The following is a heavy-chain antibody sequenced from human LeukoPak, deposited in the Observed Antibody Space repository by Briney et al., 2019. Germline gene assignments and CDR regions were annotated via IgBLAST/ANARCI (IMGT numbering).Heavy chain of an antibody. J-gene: IGHJ4*02. V-gene: IGHV4-59*08. CDR1: GGSISSYY. CDR2: IYYSGST. CDR3: ARSLGYSYGHDY. Sequence: SETLSLTCTVSGGSISSYYWSWIRQPPGKGLEWIGYIYYSGSTNYNPSLKSRVTISVDTSKNQFSLKLSSVTAADTAVYYCARSLGYSYGHDYWGQGTLVTVSS. D-gene: IGHD5-18*01.